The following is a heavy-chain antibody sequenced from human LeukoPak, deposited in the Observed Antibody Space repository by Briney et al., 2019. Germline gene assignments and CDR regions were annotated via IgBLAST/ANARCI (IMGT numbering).Heavy chain of an antibody. Sequence: GASVKVSCKASGYTFTSYAMHWVRQAPGQRLEWMGWINAGNGNTKYSQKFQGRVTMTRDTSTSTVYMELSSLRSEDTAVYYCARGSARDGYNFGYWGQGTLVTVSS. J-gene: IGHJ4*02. CDR3: ARGSARDGYNFGY. CDR1: GYTFTSYA. CDR2: INAGNGNT. V-gene: IGHV1-3*01. D-gene: IGHD5-24*01.